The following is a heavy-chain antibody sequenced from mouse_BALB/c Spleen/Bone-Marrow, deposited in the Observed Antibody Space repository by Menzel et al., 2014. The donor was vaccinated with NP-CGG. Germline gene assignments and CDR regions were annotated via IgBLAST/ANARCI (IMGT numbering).Heavy chain of an antibody. V-gene: IGHV1-69*02. CDR3: TRAGNYGNYYAMDC. D-gene: IGHD2-1*01. CDR2: IYPSDSYT. CDR1: GYTFTSYW. Sequence: VQLQQSGAELVRPGASVKLSCKASGYTFTSYWINWVKQRPGQGLEWIGNIYPSDSYTNYNQKFKDKATLTVDKSSSTAYMQLSSPTSEDSAVYFSTRAGNYGNYYAMDCWGQGTSVTVSS. J-gene: IGHJ4*01.